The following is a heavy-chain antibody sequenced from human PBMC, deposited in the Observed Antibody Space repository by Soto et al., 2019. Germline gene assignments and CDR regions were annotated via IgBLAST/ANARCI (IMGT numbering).Heavy chain of an antibody. CDR2: IYYSGST. Sequence: SETLSLTCTVSGGSISSYYWSWIRQPPGKGLEWIGYIYYSGSTNYNPSLKSRVTISVDTSKNQFSLKLGAVTAADTAVYYCARHVGVVPAAIDYWGQGTLVTVSS. CDR3: ARHVGVVPAAIDY. D-gene: IGHD2-2*01. V-gene: IGHV4-59*08. J-gene: IGHJ4*02. CDR1: GGSISSYY.